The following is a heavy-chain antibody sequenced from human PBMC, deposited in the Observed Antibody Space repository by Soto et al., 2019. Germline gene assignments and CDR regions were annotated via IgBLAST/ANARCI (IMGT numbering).Heavy chain of an antibody. CDR3: AKDRAFWSGNNDDFEI. J-gene: IGHJ3*02. V-gene: IGHV3-30*18. CDR1: EFTFSSYV. D-gene: IGHD3-3*01. CDR2: ISYDGSNK. Sequence: PGGSLRLSCAASEFTFSSYVMHWVRQAPGKGLEWLSVISYDGSNKYYTDSVKGRFTISRDNSKNTLHLQMNSLRGEDTAVYYCAKDRAFWSGNNDDFEIWGQGTMVTVSS.